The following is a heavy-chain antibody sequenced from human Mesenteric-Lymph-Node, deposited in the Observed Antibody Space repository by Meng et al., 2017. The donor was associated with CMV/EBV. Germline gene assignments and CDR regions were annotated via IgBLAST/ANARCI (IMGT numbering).Heavy chain of an antibody. Sequence: GESLKISCAASGFTFSSYSMNWVRQAPGKGLEWVSSISSSSSYIYYADSVKGRFTISRDNAKNSLYLQMNSLRAEDTAVYYCARDGLVVPAATYYDFWSGAFDYYYYGMDVWGQGTTVPSP. V-gene: IGHV3-21*01. D-gene: IGHD3-3*01. J-gene: IGHJ6*02. CDR2: ISSSSSYI. CDR1: GFTFSSYS. CDR3: ARDGLVVPAATYYDFWSGAFDYYYYGMDV.